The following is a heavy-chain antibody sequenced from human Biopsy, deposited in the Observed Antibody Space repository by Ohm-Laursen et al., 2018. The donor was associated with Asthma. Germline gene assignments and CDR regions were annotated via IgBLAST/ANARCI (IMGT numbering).Heavy chain of an antibody. V-gene: IGHV3-11*01. Sequence: SLRLSCAASGFAVSRDHMFWVRQAPGKGLEWVSSISSSGSTTYPAESMKGRFTISRDNAQKSLFLQMGSLRAEDTAIYYCARVFESSEWGPFYHFGLDVWGQGTTVAVSS. D-gene: IGHD6-25*01. CDR1: GFAVSRDH. CDR3: ARVFESSEWGPFYHFGLDV. CDR2: ISSSGSTT. J-gene: IGHJ6*02.